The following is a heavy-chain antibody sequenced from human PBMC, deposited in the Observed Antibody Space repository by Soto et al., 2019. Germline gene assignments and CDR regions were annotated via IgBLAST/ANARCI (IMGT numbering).Heavy chain of an antibody. J-gene: IGHJ4*02. D-gene: IGHD4-17*01. CDR2: LGPDGRNT. V-gene: IGHV3-23*01. CDR1: EFSFSRYA. CDR3: VKQMTTWTDSFFDF. Sequence: GGSLRLSCMASEFSFSRYAMTWVRQAAGKGLQWVAGLGPDGRNTFYGESVRGRFTISRDNSRNTLYLQMSSLRAEDTAVYFCVKQMTTWTDSFFDFWGQGIQVTVSS.